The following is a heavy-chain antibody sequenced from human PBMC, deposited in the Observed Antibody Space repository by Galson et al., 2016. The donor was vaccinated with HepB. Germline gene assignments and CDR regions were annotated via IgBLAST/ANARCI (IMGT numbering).Heavy chain of an antibody. J-gene: IGHJ4*02. CDR2: IHHSGIT. CDR1: AGSITSGNYY. V-gene: IGHV4-39*01. CDR3: ERDTFFYEASGLDI. Sequence: SETLSLTCTVSAGSITSGNYYWAWIRQPPGKGLEWVGNIHHSGITYYNPSPKSRVTVSVDTSKNQSSLKMNSVTAADTAVYYCERDTFFYEASGLDIWGQGTLVTVSS. D-gene: IGHD2/OR15-2a*01.